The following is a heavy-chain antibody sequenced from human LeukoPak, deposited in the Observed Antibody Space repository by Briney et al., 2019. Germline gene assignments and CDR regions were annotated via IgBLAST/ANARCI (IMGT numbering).Heavy chain of an antibody. Sequence: SETLSLTCTVSGGSIRSSSYYWGRIRQPPGKGLEWIGGIYYSGSTCYNPSLKSRVTISVDTSKNQFSLKLSSVTAADTAVYYCARQPAYDFWRGLTHSGNNWFDPWGQGTLVTVSS. J-gene: IGHJ5*02. CDR3: ARQPAYDFWRGLTHSGNNWFDP. CDR2: IYYSGST. D-gene: IGHD3-3*01. V-gene: IGHV4-39*01. CDR1: GGSIRSSSYY.